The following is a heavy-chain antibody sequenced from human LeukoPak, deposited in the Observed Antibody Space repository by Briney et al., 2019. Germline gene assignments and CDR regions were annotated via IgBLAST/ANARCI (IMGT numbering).Heavy chain of an antibody. CDR3: ARARARATVTTSLFDY. V-gene: IGHV4-59*01. CDR2: IYYSGST. Sequence: SETLSLTCTVSGGSISSYYWSWIRQPPGKGLEWIGYIYYSGSTNYNPSLKSRVTISVDTSKNQFSLKLSSVTAADTAVYYGARARARATVTTSLFDYWGQGTLVTVSS. CDR1: GGSISSYY. J-gene: IGHJ4*02. D-gene: IGHD4-17*01.